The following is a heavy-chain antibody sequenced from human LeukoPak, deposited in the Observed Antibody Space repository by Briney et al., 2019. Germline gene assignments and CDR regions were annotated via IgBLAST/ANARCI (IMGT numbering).Heavy chain of an antibody. CDR1: GGTFSSYA. V-gene: IGHV1-69*05. J-gene: IGHJ5*02. D-gene: IGHD3-3*01. Sequence: ASVTVSCKASGGTFSSYASSWVRQAPGQGLEWMGGIIPICGTANYAQKFQARVTITTDESTSTAYMKLSSLRSEDTAVYYCARVHDGFWSGSRTKNWFDPWGQGTLVTVSS. CDR2: IIPICGTA. CDR3: ARVHDGFWSGSRTKNWFDP.